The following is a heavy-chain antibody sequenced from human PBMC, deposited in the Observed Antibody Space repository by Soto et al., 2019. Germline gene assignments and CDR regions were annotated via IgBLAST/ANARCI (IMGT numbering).Heavy chain of an antibody. Sequence: ASVKVSCKTSGYSFTTYGISWVRQAPGQGLEWMGWISGYNGNTNYAQKFQGRVTMTIDTSTSTAYMELRSLRSDDTAVYYCAREGPAPYYYYGMDVWGQGTTVTVSS. V-gene: IGHV1-18*01. CDR2: ISGYNGNT. CDR3: AREGPAPYYYYGMDV. CDR1: GYSFTTYG. J-gene: IGHJ6*02.